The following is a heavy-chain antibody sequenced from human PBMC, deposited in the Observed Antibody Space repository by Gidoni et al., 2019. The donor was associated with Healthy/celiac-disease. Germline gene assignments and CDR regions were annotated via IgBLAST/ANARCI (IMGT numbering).Heavy chain of an antibody. CDR2: IIPILGIA. CDR3: ARGTTYYYDSSGYETEYFQH. V-gene: IGHV1-69*04. Sequence: VRQAPGQGLELMGRIIPILGIANYAQKFQGRVTITADKSTSTAYMELSSLRSEDTAVYYCARGTTYYYDSSGYETEYFQHWGQGTLVTVSS. J-gene: IGHJ1*01. D-gene: IGHD3-22*01.